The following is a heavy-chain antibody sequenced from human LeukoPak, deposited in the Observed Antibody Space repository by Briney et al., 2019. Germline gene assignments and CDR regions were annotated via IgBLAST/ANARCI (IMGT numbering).Heavy chain of an antibody. CDR2: IYYSGST. D-gene: IGHD5-18*01. J-gene: IGHJ4*02. V-gene: IGHV4-59*01. CDR3: ARVSGIQLWSFDY. Sequence: SETLSLTCTVSGGSISSYYWSWIRQPPGKGLEWIGYIYYSGSTNYNPSLKSRVTISVDTSKNQFSLKLSSVTAADTAVYYCARVSGIQLWSFDYWGQGTLVTVSS. CDR1: GGSISSYY.